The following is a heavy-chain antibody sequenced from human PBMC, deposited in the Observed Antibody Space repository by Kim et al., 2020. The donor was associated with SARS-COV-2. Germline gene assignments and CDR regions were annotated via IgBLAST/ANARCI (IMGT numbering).Heavy chain of an antibody. CDR3: ARWKYYYDSSGYYKVSAFDY. Sequence: RVTISVDTSKNQFSLKLSSVTAADTAVYYCARWKYYYDSSGYYKVSAFDYWGQGTLVTVSS. D-gene: IGHD3-22*01. V-gene: IGHV4-31*02. J-gene: IGHJ4*02.